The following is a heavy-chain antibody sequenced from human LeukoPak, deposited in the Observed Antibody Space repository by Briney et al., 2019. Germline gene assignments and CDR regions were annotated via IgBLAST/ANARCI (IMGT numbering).Heavy chain of an antibody. CDR3: AKTTGRADYSSDGGYYGLDV. CDR1: GFTFSSYS. Sequence: GGSLRLSCAASGFTFSSYSMNWVRQAPGKGLEWVSYISSSSSSTIYYADSVKGRFTISRDNAKNTLYLQMNSLRTEDTAVYYCAKTTGRADYSSDGGYYGLDVWGQGTTVTVSS. D-gene: IGHD4-4*01. V-gene: IGHV3-48*04. J-gene: IGHJ6*02. CDR2: ISSSSSSTI.